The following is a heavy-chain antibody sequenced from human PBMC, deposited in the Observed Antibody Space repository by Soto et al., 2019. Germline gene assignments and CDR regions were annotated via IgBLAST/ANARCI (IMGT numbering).Heavy chain of an antibody. CDR2: TYYRSKWYN. V-gene: IGHV6-1*01. J-gene: IGHJ4*02. D-gene: IGHD3-3*01. CDR3: AREKRITIFGVVNPGYYFDY. CDR1: GDSVSSNSAA. Sequence: SQTLSLTCAISGDSVSSNSAAWNWIRQSPSRGLEWLGRTYYRSKWYNDYAVSVKSRITINPDTSKNQFSLQLNSVTPEDTAVYYCAREKRITIFGVVNPGYYFDYWGQGTLVTVSS.